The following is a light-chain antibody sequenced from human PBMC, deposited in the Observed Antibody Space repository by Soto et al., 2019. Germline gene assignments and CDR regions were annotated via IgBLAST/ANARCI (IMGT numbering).Light chain of an antibody. V-gene: IGLV2-14*01. CDR3: SSYTSSSTLV. CDR1: SSDVGGYNY. CDR2: EVS. Sequence: QSVLTQPASVSGSPGQSITISCTGTSSDVGGYNYVSWYQQHPGKAPKLMIYEVSNRPSGVSNRLSGSKSGNTASLTISGLQADDEADYYCSSYTSSSTLVFGGGTKLTVL. J-gene: IGLJ2*01.